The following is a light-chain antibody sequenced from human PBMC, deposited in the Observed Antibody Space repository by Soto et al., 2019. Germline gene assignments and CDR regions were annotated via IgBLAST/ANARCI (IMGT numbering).Light chain of an antibody. CDR1: QDIGNW. V-gene: IGKV1-12*01. CDR3: QQSKSFPLT. J-gene: IGKJ4*01. CDR2: VAS. Sequence: DIQMTQSPSSVCASVLYILTISFRASQDIGNWLAWYQQQPGKAPKLLIYVASNLQSGVPSRFSGSGSGTDFTLTISSLQPEDFATYFCQQSKSFPLTFGGGTKVDIK.